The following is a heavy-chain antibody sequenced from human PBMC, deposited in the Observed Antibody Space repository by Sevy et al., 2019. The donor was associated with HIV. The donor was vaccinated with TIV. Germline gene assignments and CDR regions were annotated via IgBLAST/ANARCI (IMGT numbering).Heavy chain of an antibody. Sequence: GGSLRLSCAASGFTFDDYAMHWVRQAPGKGLEWVSGISWNSGSIGYADTVKGRFTISRDNAKNSLYLQMNSLRAEDTALYYCAKDMSPSIIPATPESYYYYGRDVWGQGTTVTVSS. CDR2: ISWNSGSI. J-gene: IGHJ6*02. CDR1: GFTFDDYA. V-gene: IGHV3-9*01. D-gene: IGHD3-3*01. CDR3: AKDMSPSIIPATPESYYYYGRDV.